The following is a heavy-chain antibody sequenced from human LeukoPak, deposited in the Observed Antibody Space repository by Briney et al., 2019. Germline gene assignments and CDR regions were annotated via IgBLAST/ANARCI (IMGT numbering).Heavy chain of an antibody. J-gene: IGHJ5*02. D-gene: IGHD2-15*01. CDR2: INHSGST. CDR1: GGSFSGYY. Sequence: SETLSLTCAVYGGSFSGYYWSWIRQPPGKGLEWIGEINHSGSTNYNPSLKSRVTLSVDTSKNQFSLKLSSVTAADTAVYYCAIRPNCSGGSCNWFDPWGQGTLVTVSS. CDR3: AIRPNCSGGSCNWFDP. V-gene: IGHV4-34*01.